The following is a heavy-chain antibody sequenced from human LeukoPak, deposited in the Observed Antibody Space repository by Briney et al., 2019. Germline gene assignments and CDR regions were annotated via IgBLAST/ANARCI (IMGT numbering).Heavy chain of an antibody. Sequence: DSVKVSCKASGYTFTSYAMHWVRQAPGQRLEWMGWINAGNGNTKYSQKFQGRVTITRDTSASTAYMELSSLRSEDTAVYYCARTCSSTSCYRSKNNWFDPWGQGTLVTVSS. CDR3: ARTCSSTSCYRSKNNWFDP. D-gene: IGHD2-2*02. CDR2: INAGNGNT. CDR1: GYTFTSYA. J-gene: IGHJ5*02. V-gene: IGHV1-3*01.